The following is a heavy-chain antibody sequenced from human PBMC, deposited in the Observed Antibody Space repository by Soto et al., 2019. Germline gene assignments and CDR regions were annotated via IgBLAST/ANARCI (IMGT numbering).Heavy chain of an antibody. CDR2: ISSSSSTI. CDR3: ARSDYDYIWGSYRDATNWFDP. Sequence: PGGSLRLSCAASGFTFSSYSMNWVRQAPGKGLEWVSYISSSSSTIYYADSVKGRFTISRDNAKNSLYLQMNSLRAEDTAVYYCARSDYDYIWGSYRDATNWFDPSGQGTLVTVSS. D-gene: IGHD3-16*02. V-gene: IGHV3-48*01. J-gene: IGHJ5*02. CDR1: GFTFSSYS.